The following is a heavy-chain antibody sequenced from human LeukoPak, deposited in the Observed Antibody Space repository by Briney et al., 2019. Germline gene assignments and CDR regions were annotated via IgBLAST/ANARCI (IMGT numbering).Heavy chain of an antibody. Sequence: ASVKVSCKASGYTFTGYYMHWVRQAPGQGLEWMGWINPNSGGTNYAQKFQGRVTMTRDTSISTAYMELSRLRSDDTAVYYCARGEDTAMVTAGLLDYWGQGTLVTVSS. J-gene: IGHJ4*02. CDR2: INPNSGGT. V-gene: IGHV1-2*02. D-gene: IGHD5-18*01. CDR3: ARGEDTAMVTAGLLDY. CDR1: GYTFTGYY.